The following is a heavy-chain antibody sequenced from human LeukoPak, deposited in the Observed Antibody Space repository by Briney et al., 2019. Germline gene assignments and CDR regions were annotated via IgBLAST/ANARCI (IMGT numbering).Heavy chain of an antibody. CDR3: ARDPGFSAFDI. CDR2: TSQDGSEK. V-gene: IGHV3-7*01. CDR1: GFNFRNYW. J-gene: IGHJ3*02. Sequence: GGSLRLSCAASGFNFRNYWVTWVRQAPGKGLELVASTSQDGSEKYHVDSVKGRFTISRDNDKNSLYLQMNSLRAEDTAVYYCARDPGFSAFDIWGQGAVVTVSS.